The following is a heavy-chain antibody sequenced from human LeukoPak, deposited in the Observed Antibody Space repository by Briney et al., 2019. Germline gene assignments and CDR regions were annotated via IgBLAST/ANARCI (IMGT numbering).Heavy chain of an antibody. V-gene: IGHV4-4*02. Sequence: SETLSLTCAVSGGSISSSNWWSWVRQPPGKGLEWIGEIYHSGSTNYNPSLKSRVTISVDKSKNQFSLKLSSVTAADTAVYYCARRVIVVVGTLYYFDYWGQGTLVTVSS. CDR2: IYHSGST. CDR1: GGSISSSNW. CDR3: ARRVIVVVGTLYYFDY. J-gene: IGHJ4*02. D-gene: IGHD3-22*01.